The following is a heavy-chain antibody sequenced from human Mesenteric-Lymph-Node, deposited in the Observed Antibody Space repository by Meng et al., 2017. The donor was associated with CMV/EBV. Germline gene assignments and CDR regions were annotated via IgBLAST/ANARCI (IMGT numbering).Heavy chain of an antibody. D-gene: IGHD6-13*01. V-gene: IGHV1-69*05. CDR1: GGTFSSYA. CDR3: ARRGSWYLYFDY. CDR2: IIPIFGTA. J-gene: IGHJ4*02. Sequence: SVQVSCKASGGTFSSYAISWVRQAPGQGLEWMGGIIPIFGTANYAQKFQGRVTITTDESTSTAYMELSSLRSEDTAVYYCARRGSWYLYFDYWGQGTLVTVSS.